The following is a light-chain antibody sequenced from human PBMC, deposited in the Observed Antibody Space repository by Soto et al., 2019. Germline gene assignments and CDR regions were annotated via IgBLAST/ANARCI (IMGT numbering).Light chain of an antibody. J-gene: IGKJ1*01. Sequence: EIVMTQSPATLSVSPGERATLSCRASQSVSSNLAWYQQKPGQAPRLLIYGASTRATGIPARFSGSGSGTEFNLTISSLQSEYVAVYYCQQYNNWPWTFGQGTKVEIK. CDR3: QQYNNWPWT. CDR2: GAS. V-gene: IGKV3-15*01. CDR1: QSVSSN.